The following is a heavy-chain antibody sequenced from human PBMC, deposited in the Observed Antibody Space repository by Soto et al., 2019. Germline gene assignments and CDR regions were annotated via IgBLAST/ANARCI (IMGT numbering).Heavy chain of an antibody. CDR1: GFTFTSYA. CDR2: ISGSGGDT. J-gene: IGHJ4*02. CDR3: AKNDFRTLHKTGIDS. D-gene: IGHD3-3*01. V-gene: IGHV3-23*01. Sequence: GGSLRLSCSASGFTFTSYAMSWVRQAPGKGLEWVSGISGSGGDTKNADSVKGRFTISRDNFKNMLYLQMNSLRAEDTAVYYCAKNDFRTLHKTGIDSWGQGTLVTVSS.